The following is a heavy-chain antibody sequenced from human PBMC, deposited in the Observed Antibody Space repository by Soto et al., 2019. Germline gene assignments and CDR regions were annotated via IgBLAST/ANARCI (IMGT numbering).Heavy chain of an antibody. J-gene: IGHJ6*02. CDR1: GGSISSGGYY. CDR3: AREGGSTIFGVARYGMDV. D-gene: IGHD3-3*01. Sequence: LSETLSLTCTVSGGSISSGGYYWSWIRQHPGKGLEWIGYIYYSGSTYYNPSLKSRVTISVDTSKNQFSLKLSSVTAADTAVYYCAREGGSTIFGVARYGMDVWGQGTTVTVSS. CDR2: IYYSGST. V-gene: IGHV4-31*03.